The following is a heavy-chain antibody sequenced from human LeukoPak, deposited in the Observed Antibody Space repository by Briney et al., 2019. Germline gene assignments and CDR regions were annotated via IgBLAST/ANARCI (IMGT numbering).Heavy chain of an antibody. CDR1: GFTFDNYA. CDR2: ISWNSATI. J-gene: IGHJ4*02. D-gene: IGHD3-22*01. Sequence: GRSLRLSCAASGFTFDNYAIHWVRQAPGKGLEWISGISWNSATIAYADSVKGRFTISRDNAKNSLYLQMNSLRAEDTAVYYCAKARYYYDSSGSHFDYWGQGTLVTVSS. CDR3: AKARYYYDSSGSHFDY. V-gene: IGHV3-9*01.